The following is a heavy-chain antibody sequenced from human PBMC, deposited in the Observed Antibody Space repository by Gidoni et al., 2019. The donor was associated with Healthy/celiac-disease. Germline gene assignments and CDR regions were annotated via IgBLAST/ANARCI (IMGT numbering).Heavy chain of an antibody. V-gene: IGHV1-3*01. CDR2: INAGNGNT. CDR3: ARGGRRELLSHFDY. D-gene: IGHD1-26*01. Sequence: QVQLVQSGAEVKKPGASVKVSCKASGYTFTSYAMHWVRQAPGQRLEWMGWINAGNGNTKYSQKFQGRVTITRDTSASTAYMDLSSLRSEDTAVYYCARGGRRELLSHFDYWGQGTLVTVSS. J-gene: IGHJ4*02. CDR1: GYTFTSYA.